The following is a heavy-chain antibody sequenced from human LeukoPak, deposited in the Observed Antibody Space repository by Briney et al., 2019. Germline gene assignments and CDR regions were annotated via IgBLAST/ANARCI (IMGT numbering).Heavy chain of an antibody. J-gene: IGHJ4*02. CDR1: GENFRTSG. CDR2: IVPIFGVP. Sequence: SVKVSCKTSGENFRTSGISWVRQAPGQGLEWLGGIVPIFGVPSYAQNFQGRVMIVAGESTRTVYLEVRNLRSEDTAVFFCARGLGEVPFDYWGQGSLVTVSS. CDR3: ARGLGEVPFDY. V-gene: IGHV1-69*01. D-gene: IGHD3-16*01.